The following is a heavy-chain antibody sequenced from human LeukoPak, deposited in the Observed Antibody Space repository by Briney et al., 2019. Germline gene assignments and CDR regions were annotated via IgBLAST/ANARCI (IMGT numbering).Heavy chain of an antibody. Sequence: GWSVRLSCAASGFTFNSYGMHWVRQAPGKGVEWVAVISYDGPNKYYADSVKGRFTISRDDSKSTLYLQMNSLRPEDTAVYYCAKEKLPSGYSFLTDYWGQGTLVTVSS. V-gene: IGHV3-30*18. CDR2: ISYDGPNK. J-gene: IGHJ4*02. CDR3: AKEKLPSGYSFLTDY. D-gene: IGHD5-18*01. CDR1: GFTFNSYG.